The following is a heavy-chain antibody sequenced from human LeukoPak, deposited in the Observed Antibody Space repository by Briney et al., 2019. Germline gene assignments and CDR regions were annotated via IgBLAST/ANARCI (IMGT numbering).Heavy chain of an antibody. V-gene: IGHV3-30*02. J-gene: IGHJ6*02. CDR1: GFTFSSYG. CDR2: IRYDGSNT. D-gene: IGHD3-10*01. CDR3: ASSGVYGSGSYPLYYYYDYGMDV. Sequence: GGSLRLSCAASGFTFSSYGMHWVRQAPGKGLEWVAFIRYDGSNTYYADSVKGRFTISRDNSKNTLYLQMNSLRAEDTAVYYCASSGVYGSGSYPLYYYYDYGMDVWGQGTTVTVSS.